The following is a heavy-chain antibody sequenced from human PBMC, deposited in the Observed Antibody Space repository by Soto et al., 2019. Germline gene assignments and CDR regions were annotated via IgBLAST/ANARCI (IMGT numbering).Heavy chain of an antibody. CDR2: IYYSGSP. CDR3: ARLGPYGSETYSFRYNWFDP. CDR1: GDSISSSKYY. D-gene: IGHD3-10*01. V-gene: IGHV4-39*02. J-gene: IGHJ5*02. Sequence: SETLSLTCTFSGDSISSSKYYWGWIRQPPGKGLEWIGSIYYSGSPNYNSSLKSRVTISVDTSKNHFSLKLTSMTAADTAIYYCARLGPYGSETYSFRYNWFDPWGQGTLVTVSS.